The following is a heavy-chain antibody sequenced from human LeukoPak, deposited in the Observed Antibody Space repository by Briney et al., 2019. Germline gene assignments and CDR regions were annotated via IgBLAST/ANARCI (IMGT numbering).Heavy chain of an antibody. CDR1: GFTFSRYP. CDR3: ARAEQFVPGYFYYMDV. J-gene: IGHJ6*03. CDR2: ISPDGGST. Sequence: PGGSLRLSCAASGFTFSRYPMHWVRLAPGKGLEYVSAISPDGGSTFYANSMKGRFTISRDNSKNTLYLQVGSLRGEDMAVYYCARAEQFVPGYFYYMDVWGKGTTVTVSS. D-gene: IGHD6-6*01. V-gene: IGHV3-64*01.